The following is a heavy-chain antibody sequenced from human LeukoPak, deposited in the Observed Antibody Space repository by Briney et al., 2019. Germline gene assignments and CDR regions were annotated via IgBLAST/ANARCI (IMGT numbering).Heavy chain of an antibody. CDR3: ARSQNYYGSGDY. CDR2: IYYTGKT. D-gene: IGHD3-10*01. J-gene: IGHJ4*02. Sequence: SETLSLTCTVYGGSVSNGYYYWSWLRQPPGKAREWIGYIYYTGKTYYNPSLEGRVTILVDTSGNHFSVKLSSVTAADTAVYYCARSQNYYGSGDYWSQGTLVTVSS. CDR1: GGSVSNGYYY. V-gene: IGHV4-61*03.